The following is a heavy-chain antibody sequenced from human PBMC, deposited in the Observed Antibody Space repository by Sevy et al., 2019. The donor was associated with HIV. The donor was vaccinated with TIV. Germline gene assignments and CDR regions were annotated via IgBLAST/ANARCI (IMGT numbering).Heavy chain of an antibody. CDR2: INGHNGNT. CDR1: GYIFTSYG. J-gene: IGHJ4*02. V-gene: IGHV1-18*01. CDR3: ARDGYDGSGYQRGLFDF. Sequence: ASVKVSCKASGYIFTSYGISWVRQAPRQGLEWMGWINGHNGNTNYVQNLQGRVTMTTDTSTNTAYMELRSLRSDGTAVYYCARDGYDGSGYQRGLFDFWGQGTLVTVSS. D-gene: IGHD3-22*01.